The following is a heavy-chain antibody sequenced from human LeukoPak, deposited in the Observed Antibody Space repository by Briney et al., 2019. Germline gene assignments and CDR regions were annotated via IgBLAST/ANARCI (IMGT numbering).Heavy chain of an antibody. CDR1: GFTFSSYG. CDR2: ISGSGGST. D-gene: IGHD3-22*01. Sequence: PGGTLSLSCAASGFTFSSYGMSWVRQAPGKGLEWVSAISGSGGSTYYADSVKGRFTISRDNSKNTLYLQMNSLRAEDTAVYYCAKDSRYYYDSSGFHQYYFDYWGQGTLVTVSS. CDR3: AKDSRYYYDSSGFHQYYFDY. V-gene: IGHV3-23*01. J-gene: IGHJ4*02.